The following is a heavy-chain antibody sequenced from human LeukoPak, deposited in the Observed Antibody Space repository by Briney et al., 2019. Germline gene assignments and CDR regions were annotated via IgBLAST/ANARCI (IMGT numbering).Heavy chain of an antibody. D-gene: IGHD6-19*01. V-gene: IGHV1-2*02. Sequence: ASVKVSCKASGYTFTGYYMHWVRQAPGQGLEWMGWINPNSGGTNYAQKFQGRVTMTRDTSISTAYMELSRLRSDDTAVYYCARGSGWYSSVGHFDYWGQGTLVTVSS. CDR3: ARGSGWYSSVGHFDY. CDR1: GYTFTGYY. J-gene: IGHJ4*02. CDR2: INPNSGGT.